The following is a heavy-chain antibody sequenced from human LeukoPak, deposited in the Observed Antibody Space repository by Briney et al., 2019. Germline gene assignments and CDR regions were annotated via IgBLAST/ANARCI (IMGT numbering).Heavy chain of an antibody. CDR2: IYYSGST. CDR1: GGSISSSSYY. CDR3: ASMRDQPPNNY. J-gene: IGHJ4*02. Sequence: SETLSLTCTVSGGSISSSSYYWGWIRQPPGKGLEWIGSIYYSGSTYYNPSLKSRVTISVDTSKNQFSLKLSSVTAADTAVYYCASMRDQPPNNYWGQGTLVTVSS. V-gene: IGHV4-39*07. D-gene: IGHD2/OR15-2a*01.